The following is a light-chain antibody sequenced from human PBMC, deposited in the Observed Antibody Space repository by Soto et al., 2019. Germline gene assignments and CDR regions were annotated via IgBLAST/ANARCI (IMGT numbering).Light chain of an antibody. V-gene: IGKV3-15*01. CDR3: QQDNNWPQT. Sequence: EIVLTHSPGTQSLSPGERATLSCRASQSVSSHLGWYQQKPGQVSRLIIYGSSTRATGIPARFSGGGSGTEFPLTISRLQSEDFAFYYCQQDNNWPQTFGQGTNVDIK. CDR1: QSVSSH. J-gene: IGKJ1*01. CDR2: GSS.